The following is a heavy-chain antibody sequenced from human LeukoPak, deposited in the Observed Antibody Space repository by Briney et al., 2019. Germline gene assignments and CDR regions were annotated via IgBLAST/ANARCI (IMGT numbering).Heavy chain of an antibody. CDR2: ISSSGTYL. Sequence: PGGSLRLSCAASGFTFSSYEMNWVRQAPGKGLEWVSSISSSGTYLYYADSVKGRFTISRDNAKNSLSLQMNSLRVEDTAVYVRDPSEASHPYYFDYWGQGTLVTVSS. CDR1: GFTFSSYE. V-gene: IGHV3-21*01. J-gene: IGHJ4*02. D-gene: IGHD5-24*01. CDR3: DPSEASHPYYFDY.